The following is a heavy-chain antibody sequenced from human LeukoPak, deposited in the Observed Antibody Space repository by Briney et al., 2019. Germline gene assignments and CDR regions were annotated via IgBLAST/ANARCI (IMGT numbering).Heavy chain of an antibody. J-gene: IGHJ4*02. CDR1: GGSISSYY. V-gene: IGHV4-4*07. CDR2: IHPSGST. D-gene: IGHD6-6*01. CDR3: ARGKYRSGMIDY. Sequence: SETLSLTCTVSGGSISSYYWTWIRQSAGKGLGWIGRIHPSGSTNYNPSLESRVTMSLDTSKKQFSLKVTSVTAADTAVYYCARGKYRSGMIDYWGQGTLVTVSS.